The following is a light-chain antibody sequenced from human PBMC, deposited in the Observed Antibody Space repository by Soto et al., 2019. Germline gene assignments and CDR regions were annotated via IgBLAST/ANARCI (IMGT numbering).Light chain of an antibody. CDR3: CSYAGSRWV. J-gene: IGLJ3*02. CDR2: EGS. V-gene: IGLV2-23*01. Sequence: QSALTQPASVSGSPGQSITISCTGTSSDVGSYNLVSWYQQHPGKAPKLMIYEGSKLPSGVSNRFSGSKSGNTASLTISGLQAEDEADYYCCSYAGSRWVFGGGTQLTVL. CDR1: SSDVGSYNL.